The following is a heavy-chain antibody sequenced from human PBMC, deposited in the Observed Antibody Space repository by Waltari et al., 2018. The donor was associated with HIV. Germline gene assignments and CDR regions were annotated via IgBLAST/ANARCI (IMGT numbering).Heavy chain of an antibody. J-gene: IGHJ4*02. CDR1: GYTFTGSY. D-gene: IGHD1-7*01. V-gene: IGHV1-2*02. CDR3: ARVDGITGTTSVVGVPDY. Sequence: QVQLVQSGAEVKKPGASVKVSCTASGYTFTGSYLHWVRQAPGQGLEWMGWINPNSGGTNYAQKFQGRVTMTRDTSISTAYMELSRLRSDDTAVYYCARVDGITGTTSVVGVPDYWGQGTLVTVSS. CDR2: INPNSGGT.